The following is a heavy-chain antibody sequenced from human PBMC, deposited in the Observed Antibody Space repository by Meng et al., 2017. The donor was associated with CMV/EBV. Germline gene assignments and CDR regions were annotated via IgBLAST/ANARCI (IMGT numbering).Heavy chain of an antibody. Sequence: ASVKVSCKASGYTFTSYGISWVRQAPGQGLEWMGWISAYNGNTNYAQKLQGRVTMTTDTSTSTAYMELRSLRSDDTAVYYCARDTTGTVYCYYGMDVWGQGTTVTVSS. J-gene: IGHJ6*02. V-gene: IGHV1-18*01. D-gene: IGHD1-1*01. CDR2: ISAYNGNT. CDR1: GYTFTSYG. CDR3: ARDTTGTVYCYYGMDV.